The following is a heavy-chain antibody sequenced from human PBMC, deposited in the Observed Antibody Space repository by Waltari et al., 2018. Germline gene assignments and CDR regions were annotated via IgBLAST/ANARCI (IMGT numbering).Heavy chain of an antibody. V-gene: IGHV4-59*01. D-gene: IGHD3-3*01. Sequence: QVQLQESGPGLVKPSETLSLTCTVSGGSISSYSWSWIRQPPGKGLEWIGYIDYSGSTNDTPSLKSRVTISGDTSKNQFSLKLSSVTAADTAVYYCARASDYFWSGETGVFDYWGQGTLVTVSS. CDR3: ARASDYFWSGETGVFDY. J-gene: IGHJ4*02. CDR1: GGSISSYS. CDR2: IDYSGST.